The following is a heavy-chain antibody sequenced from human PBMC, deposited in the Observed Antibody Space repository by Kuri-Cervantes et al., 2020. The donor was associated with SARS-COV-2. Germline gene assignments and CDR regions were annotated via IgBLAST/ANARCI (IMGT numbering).Heavy chain of an antibody. CDR1: GFTFSSYV. J-gene: IGHJ4*02. CDR2: ISYDGSNK. CDR3: ARGFSSSWYIHFDY. V-gene: IGHV3-30*04. Sequence: GGSLRLSCAASGFTFSSYVMHWVRQAPGKGLEWVAVISYDGSNKYYADSVEGRFTISRDNAKNSLYLQMNSLRAEDTAVYYCARGFSSSWYIHFDYWGQGTLVTVSS. D-gene: IGHD6-13*01.